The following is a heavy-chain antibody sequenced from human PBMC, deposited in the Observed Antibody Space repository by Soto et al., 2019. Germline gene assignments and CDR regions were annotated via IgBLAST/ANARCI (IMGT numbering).Heavy chain of an antibody. CDR3: ARVRNSRDIDY. CDR2: IFTRGRT. J-gene: IGHJ4*02. CDR1: GASSNTYY. Sequence: SETLSLTCNVSGASSNTYYWRWIRQPPQKGLQWMGYIFTRGRTPYNPSLKSRLTISMEASKKYFSLRLNSVTAADTAVYYCARVRNSRDIDYWGQGTLVTVSS. V-gene: IGHV4-4*08. D-gene: IGHD1-26*01.